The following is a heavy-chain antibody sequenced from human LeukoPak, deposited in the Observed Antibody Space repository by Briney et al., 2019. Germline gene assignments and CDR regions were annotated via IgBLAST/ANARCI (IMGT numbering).Heavy chain of an antibody. D-gene: IGHD1-26*01. V-gene: IGHV3-30-3*01. J-gene: IGHJ4*02. CDR1: TGLFGTHA. CDR2: ISYDGSNK. Sequence: GGSLRLSCAAKTGLFGTHAMYWVRQAPGKGLEWVAVISYDGSNKYYADSVKGRFTISRDNSKNTLYLQMNSLRAEDTAVYYCARDSVGATNYFDYWGQGTLVTVSS. CDR3: ARDSVGATNYFDY.